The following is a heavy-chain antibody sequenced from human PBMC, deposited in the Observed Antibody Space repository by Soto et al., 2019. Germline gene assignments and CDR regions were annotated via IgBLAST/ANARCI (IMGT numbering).Heavy chain of an antibody. CDR1: GFTFSSYE. Sequence: PGGSLRLSCAASGFTFSSYEMNWVRQAPGKGLEWVSYISSSGSTIYYADSVKGRFTISRDNSKNTLYLRMNSLRAEDTAVYYCAREPYSDYVMDVWGQGSPVTVSS. J-gene: IGHJ6*02. CDR2: ISSSGSTI. CDR3: AREPYSDYVMDV. V-gene: IGHV3-48*03. D-gene: IGHD3-16*01.